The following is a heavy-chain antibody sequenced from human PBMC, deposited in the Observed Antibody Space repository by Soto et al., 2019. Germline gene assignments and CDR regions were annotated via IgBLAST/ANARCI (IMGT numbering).Heavy chain of an antibody. J-gene: IGHJ4*02. CDR3: ARSVAAAASSLDY. CDR2: IFSNDEK. CDR1: GFSLSNARMG. D-gene: IGHD6-13*01. Sequence: SGPTLVNPTQTVTLTCPVSGFSLSNARMGVSWIRQPPGKALEWLAHIFSNDEKSYSTSLKSRLTISKDTSKSQVVLTMTNMDPVDTATYYCARSVAAAASSLDYWGQGTLVTVSS. V-gene: IGHV2-26*01.